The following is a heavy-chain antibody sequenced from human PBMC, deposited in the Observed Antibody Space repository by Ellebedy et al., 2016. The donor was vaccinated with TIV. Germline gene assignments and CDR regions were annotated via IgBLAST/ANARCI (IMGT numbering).Heavy chain of an antibody. CDR3: ARGPQRGYSFSYIRFDF. J-gene: IGHJ4*02. CDR1: AYTFTDYY. D-gene: IGHD2/OR15-2a*01. CDR2: INPDSGTT. V-gene: IGHV1-2*02. Sequence: AASVKVSCKASAYTFTDYYIHWVRQAPGQGLEWMGWINPDSGTTKYAQKFQGGVTMTRDTAINTAYLDLSGLKSDDTAVYYCARGPQRGYSFSYIRFDFWGQGTLVTVSS.